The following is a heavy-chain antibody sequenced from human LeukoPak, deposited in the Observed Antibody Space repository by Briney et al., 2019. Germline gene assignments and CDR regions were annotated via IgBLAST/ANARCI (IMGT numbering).Heavy chain of an antibody. CDR2: IYYSGST. CDR1: GGSFSGYY. D-gene: IGHD5-12*01. CDR3: ARRRGRGYDLPSKYYFDY. J-gene: IGHJ4*02. V-gene: IGHV4-59*08. Sequence: PSETLSLTCAVYGGSFSGYYWSWIRQPPGKGLEWIGCIYYSGSTNYNPSLKSRVTISVDTSRNQFSLKLSSVTAADTAVYYCARRRGRGYDLPSKYYFDYWGQGTLVTVSS.